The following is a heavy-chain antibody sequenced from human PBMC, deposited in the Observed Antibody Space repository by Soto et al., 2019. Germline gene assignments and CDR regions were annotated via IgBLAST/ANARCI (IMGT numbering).Heavy chain of an antibody. V-gene: IGHV3-30*18. Sequence: QVQLVESGGGVVQPGRSLRLSCAASGFTFSSYGMHWVRQAPGKGLEWVAVISYDGSNKYYADSVKGRFTISRDNSKNTLYLQMNSLRAEDTAVYYCAKGRGSEWLFPGAWGQGTLVTVSS. CDR2: ISYDGSNK. CDR3: AKGRGSEWLFPGA. J-gene: IGHJ5*02. D-gene: IGHD3-3*01. CDR1: GFTFSSYG.